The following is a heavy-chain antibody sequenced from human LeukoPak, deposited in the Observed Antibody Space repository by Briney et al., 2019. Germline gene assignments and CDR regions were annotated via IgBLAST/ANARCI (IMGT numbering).Heavy chain of an antibody. CDR1: GGSVSSSIYY. CDR3: ASRNDILTGYVFDF. D-gene: IGHD3-9*01. V-gene: IGHV4-39*01. CDR2: IYYSGST. J-gene: IGHJ4*02. Sequence: SETLSPTCTVSGGSVSSSIYYWGWIRQPPGKGLERIGSIYYSGSTSYNPSLKSRVTISVDTSKNQFSLKLTSVTAADTAVYYCASRNDILTGYVFDFWGQGTLVTVSS.